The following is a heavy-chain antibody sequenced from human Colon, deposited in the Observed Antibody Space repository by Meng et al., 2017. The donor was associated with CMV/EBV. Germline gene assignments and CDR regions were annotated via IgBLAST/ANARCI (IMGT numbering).Heavy chain of an antibody. CDR3: ARGRSLKIPDFVVLPTSTKTQDYYVMDV. D-gene: IGHD2-2*01. CDR1: GFSLSGYE. J-gene: IGHJ6*02. V-gene: IGHV3-48*03. Sequence: GESLKISCAASGFSLSGYEMAWVRQAPGKGLEWIAYISDGGSTMDYADSVRGRFTISRDTAHNSVFLQMNSLRGEDTAVYFCARGRSLKIPDFVVLPTSTKTQDYYVMDVWGQGTTVTVSS. CDR2: ISDGGSTM.